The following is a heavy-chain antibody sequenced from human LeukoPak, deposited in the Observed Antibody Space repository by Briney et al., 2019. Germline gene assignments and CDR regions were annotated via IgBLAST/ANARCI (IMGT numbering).Heavy chain of an antibody. J-gene: IGHJ3*01. CDR2: LSSDFTTM. CDR1: GFTLSGYS. D-gene: IGHD1-1*01. Sequence: GGSLRLSCAASGFTLSGYSMDWVRQAPGKGLEWVSHLSSDFTTMYYANSVKGRFTISRDNAKKSLYLQMNSLRAEDSAVYYCARVLLERPGIDSFDLWGQGTMVTVSS. CDR3: ARVLLERPGIDSFDL. V-gene: IGHV3-48*01.